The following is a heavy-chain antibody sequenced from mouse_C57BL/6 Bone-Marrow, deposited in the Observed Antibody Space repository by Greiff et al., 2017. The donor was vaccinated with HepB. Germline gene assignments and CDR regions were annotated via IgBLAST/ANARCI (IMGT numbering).Heavy chain of an antibody. V-gene: IGHV1-7*01. D-gene: IGHD2-14*01. Sequence: QVQLQQSGAELAKPGASVKLSCKASGYTFTSYWMYWVKQRPGQGLEWIGYINPSSGYTKYNQKFKDKATLTADKTSNTAYMQLSSLTYADSEVYYCAKEGTEAFYFDDWGQGTPLTVSS. CDR3: AKEGTEAFYFDD. CDR2: INPSSGYT. CDR1: GYTFTSYW. J-gene: IGHJ2*01.